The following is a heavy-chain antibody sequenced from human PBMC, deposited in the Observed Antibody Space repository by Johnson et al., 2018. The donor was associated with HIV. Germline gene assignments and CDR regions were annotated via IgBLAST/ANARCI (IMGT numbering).Heavy chain of an antibody. CDR1: GFTFDNYG. D-gene: IGHD3-3*01. Sequence: VQLVESGGGVVRPGGSLRLSCASSGFTFDNYGMTWVRQGPGKGLEWVSAIRWNGGSRDYIDSVQGRFTISRDNAKKSLYLQMNSLIVEDTALYYCAGVTILGLTKLDAVDIWGQGTMVTVSS. CDR2: IRWNGGSR. J-gene: IGHJ3*02. V-gene: IGHV3-20*04. CDR3: AGVTILGLTKLDAVDI.